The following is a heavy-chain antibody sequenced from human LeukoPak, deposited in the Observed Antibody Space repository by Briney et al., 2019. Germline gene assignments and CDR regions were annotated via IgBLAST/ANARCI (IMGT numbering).Heavy chain of an antibody. Sequence: PSETLSLTCTVSGGSISSYYWSWIRQPAGKGLEWIGRIYTSGSTNYNPSLKSRVTMSVDTSKNQFSLKLSSVTAADTAVYYCARRADFWSGYSLDYWGQGTLVTVSS. D-gene: IGHD3-3*01. CDR1: GGSISSYY. CDR2: IYTSGST. CDR3: ARRADFWSGYSLDY. J-gene: IGHJ4*02. V-gene: IGHV4-4*07.